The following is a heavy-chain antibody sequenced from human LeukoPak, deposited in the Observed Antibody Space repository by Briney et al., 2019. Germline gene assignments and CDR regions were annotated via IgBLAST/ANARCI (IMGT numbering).Heavy chain of an antibody. J-gene: IGHJ2*01. CDR1: GFTFSSYW. Sequence: GGSLRLSCAASGFTFSSYWMHWVRQAPGKGLVWVSRINSDGSSTSYADSVKGRFTISRDNAKNTLYLQMNSLRAEDTAVYYCARESYGGNLDWYFDLWGRGTLVTVSS. D-gene: IGHD4-23*01. CDR3: ARESYGGNLDWYFDL. CDR2: INSDGSST. V-gene: IGHV3-74*01.